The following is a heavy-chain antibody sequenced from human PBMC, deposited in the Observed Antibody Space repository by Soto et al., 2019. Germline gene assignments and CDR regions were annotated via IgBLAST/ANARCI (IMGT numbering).Heavy chain of an antibody. CDR3: ARDLTAGYYYGMDV. CDR1: GFTFSSYS. V-gene: IGHV3-48*02. J-gene: IGHJ6*02. Sequence: GGSLRLSCAASGFTFSSYSMNWVRQAPGKGLEWVSYISSSSSTIYYADSVKGRFTISRDNAKNSLYLQMNSLRDEDTAVYYCARDLTAGYYYGMDVWGQGTTVTVSS. D-gene: IGHD7-27*01. CDR2: ISSSSSTI.